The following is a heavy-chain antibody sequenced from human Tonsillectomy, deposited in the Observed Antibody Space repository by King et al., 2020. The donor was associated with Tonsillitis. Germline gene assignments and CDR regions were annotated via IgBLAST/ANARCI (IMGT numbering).Heavy chain of an antibody. CDR1: GGSFTTYS. J-gene: IGHJ6*02. CDR2: INHSGIP. D-gene: IGHD3-3*01. V-gene: IGHV4-34*01. CDR3: ARGPYYDFWSGPEDYYYGMDV. Sequence: QVQLQQWGAGLLKPSETLSLTCAVYGGSFTTYSWSWIRQPPGKGLEWIGEINHSGIPNYSPSLKSRVTISVDTSKNQFSLRLSSVTAADTAVYYCARGPYYDFWSGPEDYYYGMDVWGQGTTVTVSS.